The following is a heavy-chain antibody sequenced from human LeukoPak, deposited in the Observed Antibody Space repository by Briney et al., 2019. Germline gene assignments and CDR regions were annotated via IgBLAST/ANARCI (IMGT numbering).Heavy chain of an antibody. J-gene: IGHJ3*02. V-gene: IGHV4-59*01. CDR3: ARDPRRSDAFDI. D-gene: IGHD5-24*01. CDR2: IYYSGST. Sequence: SETLSLTCTVSGGSISSYYWSWIRQPPGKGLEWIGYIYYSGSTNYNPSLKSRVTISVDTSKNQFSLKLSSVTAADTAVYYCARDPRRSDAFDIWGQGTMVTVSS. CDR1: GGSISSYY.